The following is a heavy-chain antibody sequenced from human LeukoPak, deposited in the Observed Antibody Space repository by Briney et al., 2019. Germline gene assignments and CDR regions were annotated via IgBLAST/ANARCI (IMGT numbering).Heavy chain of an antibody. V-gene: IGHV3-43*01. CDR3: AKDLGKVIAAAGTSGFDT. J-gene: IGHJ4*01. D-gene: IGHD6-13*01. CDR1: GFSFDDYT. Sequence: RRSLRLSCAVSGFSFDDYTMRWVRQRPGEGLQWVSLINCDGGSTSYADSVKGRFIISRDTSKNSLYLQMHSLRADDTAFYYCAKDLGKVIAAAGTSGFDTWGRGTLVTASS. CDR2: INCDGGST.